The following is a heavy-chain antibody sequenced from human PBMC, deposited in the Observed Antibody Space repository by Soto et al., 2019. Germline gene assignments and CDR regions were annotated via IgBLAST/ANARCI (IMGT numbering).Heavy chain of an antibody. CDR1: GGSFSGYY. CDR2: INHSGST. CDR3: ASPLGVHLPQ. D-gene: IGHD3-16*01. J-gene: IGHJ4*01. Sequence: SGTLTLTCAVYGGSFSGYYWSWIRQPPGKGLEWIGEINHSGSTNYNPSLKSRVTISVDTSKNQFSLKLSSVTAADTAVYYCASPLGVHLPQWGRGTRVTVPS. V-gene: IGHV4-34*01.